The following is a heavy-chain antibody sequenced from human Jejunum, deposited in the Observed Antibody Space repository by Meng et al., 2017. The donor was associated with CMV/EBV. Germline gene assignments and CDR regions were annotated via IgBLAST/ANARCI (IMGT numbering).Heavy chain of an antibody. J-gene: IGHJ4*02. CDR1: GFSFRNFD. CDR3: DASDY. D-gene: IGHD6-6*01. CDR2: ITGSGSRT. V-gene: IGHV3-23*01. Sequence: PGGSLRLSCGASGFSFRNFDMSWARQAPGKGLEWVATITGSGSRTHYADSVKGRFTISRDNSKNTLYLQINSLRVEDTAIYYCDASDYWGQGTLVTVSS.